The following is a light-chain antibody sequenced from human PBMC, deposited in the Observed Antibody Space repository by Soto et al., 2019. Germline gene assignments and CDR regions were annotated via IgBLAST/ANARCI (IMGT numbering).Light chain of an antibody. V-gene: IGKV3-15*01. CDR3: QQYEGWPRT. CDR2: GVT. J-gene: IGKJ2*01. CDR1: QNIHIN. Sequence: IVMTQSPDTLSVSPGDTATLSCRSSQNIHINLAWDQQKPGQAPTLLIYGVTARAPGVPARFSGSGYGTDFTLTIRSVQSGDFGVFYCQQYEGWPRTFGLGTKVEIQ.